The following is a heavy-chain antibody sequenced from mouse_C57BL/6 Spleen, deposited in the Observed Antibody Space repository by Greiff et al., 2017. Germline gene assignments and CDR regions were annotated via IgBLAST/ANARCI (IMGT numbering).Heavy chain of an antibody. CDR3: ARGRLKYFDV. V-gene: IGHV5-16*01. CDR1: GFTFSDYY. CDR2: INYDGSST. Sequence: DVKLVESEGGLVQPGSSMKLSCTASGFTFSDYYMAWVRQVPEKGLEWVANINYDGSSTYYLDSLKSRFSISRDNAKNILYLQMSSLKSEDTATYYCARGRLKYFDVWGTGTTVTVSS. J-gene: IGHJ1*03. D-gene: IGHD2-2*01.